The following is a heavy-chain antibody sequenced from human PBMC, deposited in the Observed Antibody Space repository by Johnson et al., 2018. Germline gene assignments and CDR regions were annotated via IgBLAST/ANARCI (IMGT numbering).Heavy chain of an antibody. CDR1: GGSFSGYY. CDR2: INHSGST. CDR3: ARGVLLGKYFQH. Sequence: QVQLQQWGAGLLKPSETLSLTCAVYGGSFSGYYWSWIRQPQGKGLEWIGEINHSGSTNYNPSLKSRVTISVDTSKNQFSLKLSSVTAADTAVYCCARGVLLGKYFQHWGQGTLVTVSS. J-gene: IGHJ1*01. D-gene: IGHD3-10*01. V-gene: IGHV4-34*01.